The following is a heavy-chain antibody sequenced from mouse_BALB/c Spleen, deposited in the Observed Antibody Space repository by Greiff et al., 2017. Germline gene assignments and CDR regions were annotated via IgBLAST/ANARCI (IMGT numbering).Heavy chain of an antibody. CDR3: ARSGGNYGYYAMDY. J-gene: IGHJ4*01. D-gene: IGHD2-1*01. Sequence: EVHLVESGGGLVQPGGSRKLSCAASGFTFSSFGMHWVRQAPEKGLEWVAYISSGSSTIYYADTVKGRFTISRDNPKNTLFLQMTSLRSEDTAMYYCARSGGNYGYYAMDYWGQGTSVTVSS. CDR1: GFTFSSFG. CDR2: ISSGSSTI. V-gene: IGHV5-17*02.